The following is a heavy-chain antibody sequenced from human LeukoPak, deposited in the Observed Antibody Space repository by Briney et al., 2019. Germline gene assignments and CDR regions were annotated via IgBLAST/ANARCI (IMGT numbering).Heavy chain of an antibody. D-gene: IGHD3-22*01. J-gene: IGHJ4*02. CDR1: GFTFSSYS. CDR2: ISSTSSTI. CDR3: ARGGHYYDSSGYPRRLDY. Sequence: GGSLRLSCAASGFTFSSYSMNWVRQAPGKGLEWVSYISSTSSTIYYADSVKGRFTISRDNAKNTLYLQMNSLRAEDTAVYYCARGGHYYDSSGYPRRLDYWGQGTLVTVSS. V-gene: IGHV3-48*04.